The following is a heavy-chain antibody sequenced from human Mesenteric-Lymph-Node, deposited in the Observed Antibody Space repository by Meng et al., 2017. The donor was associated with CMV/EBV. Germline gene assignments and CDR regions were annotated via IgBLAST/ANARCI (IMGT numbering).Heavy chain of an antibody. CDR3: ARLIVVVPAAMDY. Sequence: SGGSSSSSSYYWGWIRQPPGKGLEWIASIYYSGSTFYNPSLKSRVTISVDTSKNQFSLNLSSVTAADTAVHYCARLIVVVPAAMDYWGQGTLVTVSS. J-gene: IGHJ4*02. CDR2: IYYSGST. V-gene: IGHV4-39*01. D-gene: IGHD2-2*01. CDR1: GGSSSSSSYY.